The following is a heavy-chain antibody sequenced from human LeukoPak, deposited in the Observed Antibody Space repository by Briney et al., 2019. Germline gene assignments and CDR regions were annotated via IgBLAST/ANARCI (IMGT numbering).Heavy chain of an antibody. J-gene: IGHJ4*02. D-gene: IGHD5-12*01. V-gene: IGHV1-2*02. CDR1: GYTFTGYY. CDR3: AREVNSGYDLERYFDY. CDR2: INPNSGGT. Sequence: GAPVKVSCKASGYTFTGYYMHWVRQPPGQGLEWMGWINPNSGGTNYAQKFQGRVTMTRDTSISTAYMELSRLRSDDTAVYYCAREVNSGYDLERYFDYWGQGTLVTVSS.